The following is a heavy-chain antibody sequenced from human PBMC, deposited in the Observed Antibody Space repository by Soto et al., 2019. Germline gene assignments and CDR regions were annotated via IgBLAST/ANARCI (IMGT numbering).Heavy chain of an antibody. V-gene: IGHV4-61*01. CDR2: IYYSGST. CDR3: ARGGTTTFDA. D-gene: IGHD1-1*01. CDR1: GGSVSSGSYY. Sequence: SETLSLTCTVSGGSVSSGSYYWSWIRQPPGKGLEWIGYIYYSGSTNYNPSLKSRVTISIDTSKNRFFLKLSSVTAADTAVYYCARGGTTTFDAWCQETLLTVSS. J-gene: IGHJ5*02.